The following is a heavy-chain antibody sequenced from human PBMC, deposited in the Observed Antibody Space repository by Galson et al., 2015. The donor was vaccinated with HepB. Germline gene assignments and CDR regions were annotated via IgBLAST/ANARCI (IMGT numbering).Heavy chain of an antibody. CDR1: GFNFNNYA. V-gene: IGHV3-23*01. D-gene: IGHD1-26*01. J-gene: IGHJ6*02. Sequence: SLRLSCAASGFNFNNYAMTWVRQPPGKGLEWVSSISGGGCNTFYSESVKGRFTISRDNYKNTLFLQMNSLRADDTDVYSCAKSLRHYPYDMDVWGPGTTVSVSS. CDR3: AKSLRHYPYDMDV. CDR2: ISGGGCNT.